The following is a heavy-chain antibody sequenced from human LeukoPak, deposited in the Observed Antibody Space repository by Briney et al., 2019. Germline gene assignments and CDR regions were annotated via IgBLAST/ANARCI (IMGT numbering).Heavy chain of an antibody. CDR3: ARVSRQLWSPHKFIDY. D-gene: IGHD5-18*01. CDR1: GYTFTNDD. V-gene: IGHV1-8*01. J-gene: IGHJ4*02. Sequence: ASVKVSCKASGYTFTNDDINWARQAPGQGLEWMGWMNPNSGDTGYAQKFQGRVTMTRNTSISTAYMELSSLRSEDTAVYYCARVSRQLWSPHKFIDYWGQGTLVTVSS. CDR2: MNPNSGDT.